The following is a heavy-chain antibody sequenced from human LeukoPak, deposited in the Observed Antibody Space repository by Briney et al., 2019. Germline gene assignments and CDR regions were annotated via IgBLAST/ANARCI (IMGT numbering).Heavy chain of an antibody. Sequence: GGSLRLSCTASGFTFSLYWMSWVRQAPGKGLGWVANIKQDGSEKYYVDSVKGRFTISRDNTKSSMYLQMNSLRAEDTAVYYCVSTATFDHWGQGSLVTVSS. V-gene: IGHV3-7*05. CDR1: GFTFSLYW. CDR2: IKQDGSEK. D-gene: IGHD1-26*01. CDR3: VSTATFDH. J-gene: IGHJ4*02.